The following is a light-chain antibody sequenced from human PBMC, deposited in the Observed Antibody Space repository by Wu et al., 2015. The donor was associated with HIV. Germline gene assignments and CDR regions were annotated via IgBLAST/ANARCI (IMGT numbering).Light chain of an antibody. Sequence: TLSASCRRQSYHHLPASQDIGTSLAWYHKKPGKAPKLLIYKASSLETGVPARFGGSGSGTAFTLTITGLQPDDFATYYCQQYNALCTFGQGTKVEV. J-gene: IGKJ1*01. CDR3: QQYNALCT. CDR1: QDIGTS. CDR2: KAS. V-gene: IGKV1-5*03.